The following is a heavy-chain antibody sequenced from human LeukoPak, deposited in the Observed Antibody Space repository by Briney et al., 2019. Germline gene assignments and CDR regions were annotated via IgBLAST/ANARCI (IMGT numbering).Heavy chain of an antibody. J-gene: IGHJ4*02. CDR3: AKESGVFGVVIIRLFDY. CDR1: GGSISSSSYY. V-gene: IGHV4-39*07. D-gene: IGHD3-3*01. CDR2: IYYSGST. Sequence: SETLSLTCTVSGGSISSSSYYWGWIRQPPGKGLEWIGSIYYSGSTYYNPSLKSRVTISVDTSKNQFSLKLSSVTAADTAVYYCAKESGVFGVVIIRLFDYWGQGTLVTVSS.